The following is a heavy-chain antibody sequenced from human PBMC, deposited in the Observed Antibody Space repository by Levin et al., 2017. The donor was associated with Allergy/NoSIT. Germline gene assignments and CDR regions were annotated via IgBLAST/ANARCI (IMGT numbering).Heavy chain of an antibody. J-gene: IGHJ6*02. V-gene: IGHV4-4*02. CDR3: ARTEYDIRYYGMDV. D-gene: IGHD3-9*01. Sequence: SQTLSLTCAVSGGSISSSNWWSWVRQPPGKGLEWIGEIYHSGNTNYNPSLKSRVIISVDKSKNHFSLNLRSVTAADTAVYYCARTEYDIRYYGMDVWGQGTTVTVSS. CDR1: GGSISSSNW. CDR2: IYHSGNT.